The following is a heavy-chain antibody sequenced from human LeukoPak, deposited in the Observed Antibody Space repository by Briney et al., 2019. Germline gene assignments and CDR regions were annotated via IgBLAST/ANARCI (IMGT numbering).Heavy chain of an antibody. D-gene: IGHD3-10*01. CDR2: ISAYNGNT. CDR1: GYTFTSYG. J-gene: IGHJ5*02. V-gene: IGHV1-18*01. CDR3: ARDQRYGSGSYSRNWFDP. Sequence: ASVKVSCKASGYTFTSYGISWVRQAPGQGLEWMGWISAYNGNTNYAQKLQGRVTMATDTSTSTAYMELRSLRSDDTAVYYCARDQRYGSGSYSRNWFDPWGQGTLVTVSS.